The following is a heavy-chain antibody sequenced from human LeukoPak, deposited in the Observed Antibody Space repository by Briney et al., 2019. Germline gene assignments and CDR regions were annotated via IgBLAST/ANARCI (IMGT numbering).Heavy chain of an antibody. V-gene: IGHV3-23*01. D-gene: IGHD2-21*01. Sequence: TGGSLRLSCAASGFTFSSYAMSWVRQAPGKGLEWVSAISGSGGSTYYADSVKGRFTISRDNSNNTLYLQMNSLRAEDTAVYYCAKDTYCGGDCFPQDAFDIWGQGTMVTVSS. CDR2: ISGSGGST. CDR1: GFTFSSYA. CDR3: AKDTYCGGDCFPQDAFDI. J-gene: IGHJ3*02.